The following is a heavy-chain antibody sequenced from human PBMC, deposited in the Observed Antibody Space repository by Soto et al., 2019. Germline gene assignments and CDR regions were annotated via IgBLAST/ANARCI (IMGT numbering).Heavy chain of an antibody. V-gene: IGHV3-30-3*01. CDR1: GFTFSSYA. J-gene: IGHJ2*01. CDR2: ISYDGSNK. D-gene: IGHD5-18*01. CDR3: ARDPLWGTAMVLWYFDL. Sequence: GSLRLSCAASGFTFSSYAMHWVRQAPCKGLEWVAVISYDGSNKYYADSVKGRFTISRDNSKNTLYLQMNSLRAEDTAVFYCARDPLWGTAMVLWYFDLWGRGTLVTVSS.